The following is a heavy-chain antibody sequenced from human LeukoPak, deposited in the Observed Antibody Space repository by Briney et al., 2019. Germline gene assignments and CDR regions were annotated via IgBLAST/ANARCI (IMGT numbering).Heavy chain of an antibody. Sequence: PGGSLRLSCAASGFTFSYAWMSWVRQAPGKGLEWVAVISYDGSNKYYADSVKGRFTISRDNSKNTLYLQMNSLRAEDTAVYYCAKLYYGSGSYSNFDYWGQGTLVTVSS. V-gene: IGHV3-30*18. CDR1: GFTFSYAW. J-gene: IGHJ4*02. CDR3: AKLYYGSGSYSNFDY. CDR2: ISYDGSNK. D-gene: IGHD3-10*01.